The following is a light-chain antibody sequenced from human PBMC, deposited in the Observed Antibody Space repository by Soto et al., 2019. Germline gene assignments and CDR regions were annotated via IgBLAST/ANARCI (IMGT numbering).Light chain of an antibody. J-gene: IGLJ1*01. Sequence: QSALTQPRSVSGSPGQSVTISCTGTSSDVGAYIYVSWYQQYPAKAPKVMIYDVGRRPSGVPDRFSGSKSGNTASLAISGLQSEDEADYYCAVWDDSLNGYVFGTGTKLTVL. CDR2: DVG. CDR1: SSDVGAYIY. CDR3: AVWDDSLNGYV. V-gene: IGLV2-11*01.